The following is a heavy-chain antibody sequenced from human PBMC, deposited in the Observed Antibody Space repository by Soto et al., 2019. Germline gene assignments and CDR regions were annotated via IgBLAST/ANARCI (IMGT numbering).Heavy chain of an antibody. V-gene: IGHV1-18*01. J-gene: IGHJ6*02. CDR3: ASDSGVGSYERGIHGMDI. CDR2: ISVHNGDT. D-gene: IGHD1-26*01. Sequence: QAQVLQSGAEVKKPGASVKVSCEASGYSFTGYCISCVRQAPGQGLEWMGWISVHNGDTLYAQNLQDRVIMTTDAPTNTAYLELRSLRSDYTAVYYCASDSGVGSYERGIHGMDICGPGTTVPGSS. CDR1: GYSFTGYC.